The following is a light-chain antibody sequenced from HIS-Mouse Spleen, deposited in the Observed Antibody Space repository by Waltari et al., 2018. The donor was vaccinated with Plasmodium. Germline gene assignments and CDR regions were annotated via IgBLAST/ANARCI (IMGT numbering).Light chain of an antibody. CDR1: HKSSSG. V-gene: IGKV1-5*03. CDR3: QQYNSYSWT. CDR2: KAS. Sequence: DIQITQSPSTHSASVGDRVPLTCRAGHKSSSGLACYQQKPWKAPKLLIYKASSLESGVPSRFSGSGSGTEFTLTISSLQPDDFATYYCQQYNSYSWTFGQGTKVEIK. J-gene: IGKJ1*01.